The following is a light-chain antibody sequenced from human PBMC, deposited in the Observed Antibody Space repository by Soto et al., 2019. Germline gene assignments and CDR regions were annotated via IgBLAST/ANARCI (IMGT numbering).Light chain of an antibody. Sequence: EIVMTQSPSTLSVSPGDRATLSCRASQSISSNLAWYQQKPGQAPRLLIYGASTRATGIPATFSGSGSGTEFTLTISSLQSEDFAVYYCQQYNNSPFTFGPGTKVEIK. V-gene: IGKV3-15*01. CDR2: GAS. CDR3: QQYNNSPFT. J-gene: IGKJ3*01. CDR1: QSISSN.